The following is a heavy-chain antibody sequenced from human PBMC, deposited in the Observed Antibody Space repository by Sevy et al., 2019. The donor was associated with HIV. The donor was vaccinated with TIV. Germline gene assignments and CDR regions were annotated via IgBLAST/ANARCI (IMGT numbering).Heavy chain of an antibody. J-gene: IGHJ4*02. CDR2: IKQDGSEK. Sequence: GGSLRLSCAASGFTLSSYWMSWVRQAPGKGLEWVANIKQDGSEKYYVDSVKGRFTISRDNSKNTLYLQMNSLRAEDTAVYYCARESIAVAGIGYYFKYWGQGALVTVSS. CDR1: GFTLSSYW. CDR3: ARESIAVAGIGYYFKY. D-gene: IGHD6-19*01. V-gene: IGHV3-7*01.